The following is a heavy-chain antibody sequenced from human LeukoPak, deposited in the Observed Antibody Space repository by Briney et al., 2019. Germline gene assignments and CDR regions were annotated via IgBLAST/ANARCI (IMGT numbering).Heavy chain of an antibody. D-gene: IGHD2-15*01. CDR1: GFAFSRND. V-gene: IGHV3-23*01. CDR3: AKGGPGAFDF. J-gene: IGHJ3*01. Sequence: GGSLRLSCAASGFAFSRNDMFRVRQAPGKGLEWVSCISGSSGATYYADSVRGRFTISRDNSKNTVFLQMNSLRAEDTAISYCAKGGPGAFDFWGQGTMVTVSS. CDR2: ISGSSGAT.